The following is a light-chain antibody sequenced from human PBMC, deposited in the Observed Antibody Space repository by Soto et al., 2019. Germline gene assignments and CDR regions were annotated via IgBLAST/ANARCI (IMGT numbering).Light chain of an antibody. Sequence: ALTQPASVSGSPGQSITISCTGTSSDVGGYNYVSWYQQHPGKAPKLMIYDVSNRPSGVSNRFSGSKSGNTASLTISGLQAEDEADYYCSSYTSSSTYVVFGGGTKVTVL. CDR3: SSYTSSSTYVV. V-gene: IGLV2-14*01. CDR1: SSDVGGYNY. J-gene: IGLJ2*01. CDR2: DVS.